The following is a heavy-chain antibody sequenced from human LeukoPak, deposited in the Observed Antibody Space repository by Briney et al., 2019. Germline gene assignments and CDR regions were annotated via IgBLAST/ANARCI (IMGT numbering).Heavy chain of an antibody. Sequence: ASVKVSCKASGYTFTSYAMHWVRQAPGQRLEWMGWINAGNGDTKYSQKFQGRVTITRDTSASTAYMELSSLTSEDTAAYYCARGGGYGFNWFDPLGQGTLVTVSS. J-gene: IGHJ5*02. CDR1: GYTFTSYA. CDR2: INAGNGDT. D-gene: IGHD5-12*01. CDR3: ARGGGYGFNWFDP. V-gene: IGHV1-3*01.